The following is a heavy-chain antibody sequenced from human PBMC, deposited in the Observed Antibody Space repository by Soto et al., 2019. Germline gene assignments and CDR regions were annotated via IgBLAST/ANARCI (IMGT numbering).Heavy chain of an antibody. CDR1: GYSITAGGYY. V-gene: IGHV4-31*03. CDR3: ARMYSSGSGWFPP. J-gene: IGHJ5*02. D-gene: IGHD6-19*01. CDR2: FYSSGSI. Sequence: LQESGPGLVKPSQTLSLTCFVSGYSITAGGYYWSWIRHLPGKGLEWIGSFYSSGSIIYNPSLRSRVSISGDTSSNHFSMSLTSVTGADTGRYYCARMYSSGSGWFPPWGQGTLVTVSS.